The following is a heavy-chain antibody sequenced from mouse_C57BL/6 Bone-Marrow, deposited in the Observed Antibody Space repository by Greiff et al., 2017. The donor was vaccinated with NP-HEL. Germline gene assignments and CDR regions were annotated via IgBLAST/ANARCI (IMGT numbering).Heavy chain of an antibody. CDR2: IRNKANNHAT. V-gene: IGHV6-6*01. D-gene: IGHD1-1*01. CDR3: TRITTVVAHYFDY. J-gene: IGHJ2*01. Sequence: EVQLVESGGGLVQPGGSMKLSCAASGFTFSDAWMDWVRQSPEKGLEWVAEIRNKANNHATYYAESVKGRFTISRDDSKSSVYLQMNSLRAEDTGIYYCTRITTVVAHYFDYWGQGTTLTVSS. CDR1: GFTFSDAW.